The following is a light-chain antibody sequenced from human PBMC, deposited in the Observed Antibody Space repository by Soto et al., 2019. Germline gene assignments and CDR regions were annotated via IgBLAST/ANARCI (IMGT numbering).Light chain of an antibody. CDR2: GAS. J-gene: IGKJ2*01. Sequence: DIVLRQSPGTLSLSPGERATLSCRASQSLGNRNLAWYQLKPGQAPRLLIYGASSRATGITDRFSGSGSGSYFTLTISRLEPEDFAVYYCQQYDTSPYTFGQGTKLEIK. V-gene: IGKV3-20*01. CDR3: QQYDTSPYT. CDR1: QSLGNRN.